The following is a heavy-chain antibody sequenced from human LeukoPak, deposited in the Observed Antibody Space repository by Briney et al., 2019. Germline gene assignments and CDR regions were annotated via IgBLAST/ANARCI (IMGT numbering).Heavy chain of an antibody. CDR3: STRNKGFYGEGSD. D-gene: IGHD4/OR15-4a*01. CDR1: GYTLTGLY. CDR2: FNLNSGGA. Sequence: ASAKVSCTASGYTLTGLYMHSVREAPGPGLEWWRWFNLNSGGAKYAKKFQGRVTMTRDTSISTANMELSRLRSHDTAVYYCSTRNKGFYGEGSDWGKGILVTV. J-gene: IGHJ4*02. V-gene: IGHV1-2*02.